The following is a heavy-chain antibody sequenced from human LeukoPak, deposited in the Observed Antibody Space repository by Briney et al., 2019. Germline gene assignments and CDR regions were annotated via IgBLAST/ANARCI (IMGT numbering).Heavy chain of an antibody. CDR1: GYTFTSYG. CDR2: ISAYNGNT. J-gene: IGHJ6*02. CDR3: ARDAALSTDYVYYYYGMDV. Sequence: GASVKVSCKASGYTFTSYGISWGRQAPGQGLEWRGWISAYNGNTNYAQKLQGRVTMTTDTSPSTAYMELRSLRSDDTAVYYCARDAALSTDYVYYYYGMDVWGQGTTVTVSS. V-gene: IGHV1-18*01. D-gene: IGHD4-17*01.